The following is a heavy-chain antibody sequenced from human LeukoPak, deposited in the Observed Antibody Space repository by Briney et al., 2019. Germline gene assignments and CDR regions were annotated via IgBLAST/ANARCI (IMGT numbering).Heavy chain of an antibody. V-gene: IGHV4-39*01. D-gene: IGHD6-13*01. CDR3: ARRRSSSWYFDL. CDR2: IYYSGSN. CDR1: GGSISSSSYY. Sequence: SETLSLTCTVSGGSISSSSYYWGWIRQPPGKWLEWIGSIYYSGSNYYNPSLKSRVTISVDTSKNQFSLKLSSVTAADTAVYYCARRRSSSWYFDLWGRGTLVTVSS. J-gene: IGHJ2*01.